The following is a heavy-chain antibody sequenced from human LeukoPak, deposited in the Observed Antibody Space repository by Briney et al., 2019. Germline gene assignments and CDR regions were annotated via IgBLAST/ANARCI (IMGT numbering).Heavy chain of an antibody. Sequence: GGPLRLSCAASGFTFDDYAMHWVRQAPGKGLEWVSLISGDGGSTYYADSVKGRFTISRDNSKNSLYLQMNSLRTEDTALYYCAKDMRGWYYGSGSPSYYYGMDVWGQGTTVTVSS. CDR1: GFTFDDYA. D-gene: IGHD3-10*01. CDR3: AKDMRGWYYGSGSPSYYYGMDV. J-gene: IGHJ6*02. V-gene: IGHV3-43*02. CDR2: ISGDGGST.